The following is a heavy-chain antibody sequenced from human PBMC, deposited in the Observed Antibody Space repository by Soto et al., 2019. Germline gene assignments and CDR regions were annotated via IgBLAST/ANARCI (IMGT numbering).Heavy chain of an antibody. J-gene: IGHJ2*01. CDR1: GFTFNNYS. CDR3: ARDIVGDTTMADSWYFDL. V-gene: IGHV3-21*01. D-gene: IGHD5-18*01. Sequence: EVQLVESGGVLVKRGGSLRLSCAASGFTFNNYSLSWVRQSPGKGLERVAVMTSGPGYIYYADSVKGRFTISRDNTNKSVYLQMDSLRADDTAVYYCARDIVGDTTMADSWYFDLWGRGTLVTVSS. CDR2: MTSGPGYI.